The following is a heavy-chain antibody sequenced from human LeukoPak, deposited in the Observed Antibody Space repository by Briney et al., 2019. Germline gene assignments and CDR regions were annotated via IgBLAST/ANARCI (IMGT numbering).Heavy chain of an antibody. CDR3: GGDRWLPHYYYYGMDV. J-gene: IGHJ6*02. CDR2: ISTYNGNT. V-gene: IGHV1-18*01. D-gene: IGHD5-12*01. Sequence: GASVKVSCKASGYTFTSYGISWVRQAPGQGLEWMGWISTYNGNTNYAQKLQGRGTMTTDTSTSTAYTELRSLRSDDTAVVYYGGDRWLPHYYYYGMDVWGQGTTVTVSS. CDR1: GYTFTSYG.